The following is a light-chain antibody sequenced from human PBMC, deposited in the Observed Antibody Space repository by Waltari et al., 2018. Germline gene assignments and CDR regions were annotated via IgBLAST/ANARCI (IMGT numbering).Light chain of an antibody. V-gene: IGKV3-15*01. CDR1: QNIAAA. Sequence: DIVMTQSPATLSVSPGERVTLSCRASQNIAAASAWYQQKPGQSPRLLIYGPSLRATCLPARFSGGGSGTEFTLTISSLQSEDCAVYYCQQYASRPFTFGQGTRLEMK. J-gene: IGKJ5*01. CDR2: GPS. CDR3: QQYASRPFT.